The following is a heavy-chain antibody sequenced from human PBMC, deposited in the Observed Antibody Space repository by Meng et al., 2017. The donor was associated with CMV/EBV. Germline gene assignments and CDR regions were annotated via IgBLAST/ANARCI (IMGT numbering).Heavy chain of an antibody. V-gene: IGHV1-2*06. CDR2: INPNSAGT. CDR3: TRSWIDSFTPDFDY. Sequence: QVPLVQSGREVKKPGASVKVSCKASGYSFIGHYIHWVRQAPGQGLEWMGRINPNSAGTNYVEKFQGRVTMTRDTSNNIVYMELTRLTSDDTAVYYCTRSWIDSFTPDFDYWGQGTLVTVSS. J-gene: IGHJ4*02. CDR1: GYSFIGHY. D-gene: IGHD2-2*03.